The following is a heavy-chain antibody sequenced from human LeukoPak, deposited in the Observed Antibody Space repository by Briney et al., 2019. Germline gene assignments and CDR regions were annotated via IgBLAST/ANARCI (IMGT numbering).Heavy chain of an antibody. J-gene: IGHJ4*02. CDR2: IYSAGST. CDR1: GFTFSSYA. CDR3: AVYYYGSFPPTNFDF. D-gene: IGHD3-10*01. V-gene: IGHV3-66*01. Sequence: GGSLRLSCAASGFTFSSYAMSWVRQPPGKGLEWVSIIYSAGSTYYADSVRGRFAISRDSSRNMVYLQMNSLRAEDTAVYSCAVYYYGSFPPTNFDFWGQGTLVTVSS.